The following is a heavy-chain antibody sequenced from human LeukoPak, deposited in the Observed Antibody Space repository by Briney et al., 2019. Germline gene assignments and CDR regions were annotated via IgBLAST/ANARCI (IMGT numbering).Heavy chain of an antibody. CDR2: ISYDGSNK. J-gene: IGHJ4*02. D-gene: IGHD5-12*01. CDR3: AKGVVDGYNLGG. Sequence: GSLILSCAASGFTFISYGMHWVRQAPGKGLEWVAVISYDGSNKYYADSVKGRFTISRDNSKNTLYLQMNSLRAEDTAVYYCAKGVVDGYNLGGWGQGTLVTVSS. CDR1: GFTFISYG. V-gene: IGHV3-30*18.